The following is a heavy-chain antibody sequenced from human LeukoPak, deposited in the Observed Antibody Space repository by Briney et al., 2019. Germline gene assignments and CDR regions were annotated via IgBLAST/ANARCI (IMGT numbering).Heavy chain of an antibody. J-gene: IGHJ4*02. V-gene: IGHV1-2*06. Sequence: ASVKVSCKASGYTFTDYYMHWVRQAPGQGLEWMGRINPNSGGTRSARKFQGRVTVTRDTSISTVYMELSRLTSDDTPVYYCARSPSGWYGDYWGQGNLVTVSS. CDR1: GYTFTDYY. D-gene: IGHD6-19*01. CDR2: INPNSGGT. CDR3: ARSPSGWYGDY.